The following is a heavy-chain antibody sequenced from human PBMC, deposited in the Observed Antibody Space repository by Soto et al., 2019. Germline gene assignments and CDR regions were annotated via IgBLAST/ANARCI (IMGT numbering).Heavy chain of an antibody. J-gene: IGHJ6*02. V-gene: IGHV1-69*13. Sequence: SVKVSCKASGGTFSSYAISWARQAPGQGLEWMGGIIPIFGTANYAQKFQGRVTITADESMSTAYMELSSLRSEDTAVYYCARSTVTTPGHCGMEVWGQENTVTV. D-gene: IGHD4-17*01. CDR1: GGTFSSYA. CDR3: ARSTVTTPGHCGMEV. CDR2: IIPIFGTA.